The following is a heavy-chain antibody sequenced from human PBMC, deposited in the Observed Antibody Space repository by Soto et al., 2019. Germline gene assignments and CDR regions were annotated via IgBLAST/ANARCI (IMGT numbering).Heavy chain of an antibody. CDR1: GGSISSGGYY. CDR3: ARSGYSYGPNPLLY. V-gene: IGHV4-31*03. Sequence: QVQLQESGPGLVKPSQTLSLTCTVSGGSISSGGYYWSWIRQHPGKGLEWIGYIYYSGSTYYNPSLKSRVTISVDTSKNQSSLKLRSVTAADTAVYYCARSGYSYGPNPLLYWGQGTLVTVSS. CDR2: IYYSGST. J-gene: IGHJ4*02. D-gene: IGHD5-18*01.